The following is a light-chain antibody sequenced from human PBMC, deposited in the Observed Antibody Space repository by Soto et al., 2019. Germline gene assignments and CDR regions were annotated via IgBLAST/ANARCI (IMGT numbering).Light chain of an antibody. Sequence: QSVLTQPPSASGTPGQRVTISCSGSSSNIGSNTVNWYQQLPGTAPKLLIYNNDQRPSGVPDRFSGSKSGTSASLAISGLQSEHEADYYCAAWDDSLNGLVFGGGTKLTVL. J-gene: IGLJ2*01. V-gene: IGLV1-44*01. CDR2: NND. CDR1: SSNIGSNT. CDR3: AAWDDSLNGLV.